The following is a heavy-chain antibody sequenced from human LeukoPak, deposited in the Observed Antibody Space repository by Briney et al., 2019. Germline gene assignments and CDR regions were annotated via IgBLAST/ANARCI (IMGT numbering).Heavy chain of an antibody. CDR1: AYSISSGYY. V-gene: IGHV4-38-2*02. CDR3: ARVPGPNWFDP. J-gene: IGHJ5*02. Sequence: SETLSLTCSVSAYSISSGYYWGWIRQPPRMGLEWIGSMYQSGNAYYNPSLRSRVTMSVDTSKNQVSLKLISVTAADTAVYFCARVPGPNWFDPWGLGTLVTVSS. CDR2: MYQSGNA. D-gene: IGHD1-14*01.